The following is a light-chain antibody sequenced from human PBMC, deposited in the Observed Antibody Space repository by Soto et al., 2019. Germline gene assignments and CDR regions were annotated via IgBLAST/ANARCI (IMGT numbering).Light chain of an antibody. CDR1: PNIRNW. Sequence: DIQVGQCLSTQCSDERGGGNVTSRASPNIRNWLAWYQQKPGKAPKLLIYDASNLEKGAPSRFSGSGSGTDFTLTMRCLESADFALYYCQQRSSWPRITIGQGTRLEIK. CDR3: QQRSSWPRIT. J-gene: IGKJ5*01. CDR2: DAS. V-gene: IGKV1-5*01.